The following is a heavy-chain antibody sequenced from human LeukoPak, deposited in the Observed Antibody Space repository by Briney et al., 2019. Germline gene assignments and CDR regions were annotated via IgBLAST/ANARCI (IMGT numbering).Heavy chain of an antibody. CDR3: ARDGGGYDGNY. CDR1: GFTFSSYS. Sequence: GGSLRLSCAASGFTFSSYSMNWVRQAPGKGLEWVSSISSSSSYIYYADSVKGRFTISRDKAKNSLYLQMNSLRAEGTAVYYCARDGGGYDGNYWGQGTLVTVSS. D-gene: IGHD5-12*01. V-gene: IGHV3-21*01. CDR2: ISSSSSYI. J-gene: IGHJ4*02.